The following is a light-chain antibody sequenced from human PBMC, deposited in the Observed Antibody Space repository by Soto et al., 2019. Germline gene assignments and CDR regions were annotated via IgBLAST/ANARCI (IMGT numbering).Light chain of an antibody. J-gene: IGLJ1*01. V-gene: IGLV2-14*01. CDR3: SSYTSRSTHV. CDR2: EIT. CDR1: SSDVGGYNY. Sequence: QSALTQSASVSGAPGQSITISCTGTSSDVGGYNYVSWYQQHLGKAPKLIIYEITNRPSGVSNRCSGAKSGNTASLTISGLQAEDEADYYCSSYTSRSTHVFGTGTKVHVL.